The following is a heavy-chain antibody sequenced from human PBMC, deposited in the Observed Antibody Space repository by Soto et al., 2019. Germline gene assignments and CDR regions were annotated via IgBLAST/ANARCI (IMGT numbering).Heavy chain of an antibody. J-gene: IGHJ4*02. D-gene: IGHD2-2*01. V-gene: IGHV3-23*01. Sequence: PGGSLRLSCAASGFTVSSYAMSWVRQAPGKGLEWVSAISGSGGSTYYADSVKGRFTISRDNSKNTLYLQMNSLRAEDTAVYYCAKGMASSSSLLPHDYWGQGTLVTVSS. CDR3: AKGMASSSSLLPHDY. CDR1: GFTVSSYA. CDR2: ISGSGGST.